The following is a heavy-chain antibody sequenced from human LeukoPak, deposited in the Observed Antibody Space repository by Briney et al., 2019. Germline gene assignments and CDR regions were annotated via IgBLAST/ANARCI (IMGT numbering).Heavy chain of an antibody. V-gene: IGHV3-23*01. Sequence: GGSLRLSCAASGFTFSSYAMSWVRQAPGKGLEGVAAISGSGGSTYYADSVKGRFTISRDNAKNSLYLQMNSLRAEETAVYYCARAHSIASYYYGVDVWGQGTTVTVSS. CDR1: GFTFSSYA. CDR3: ARAHSIASYYYGVDV. J-gene: IGHJ6*02. D-gene: IGHD2/OR15-2a*01. CDR2: ISGSGGST.